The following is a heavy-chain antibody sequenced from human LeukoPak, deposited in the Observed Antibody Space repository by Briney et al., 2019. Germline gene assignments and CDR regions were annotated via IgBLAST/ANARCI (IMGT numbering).Heavy chain of an antibody. CDR1: GFTFSSYA. Sequence: GGSLILSCAASGFTFSSYAMHRVRQAPGKGLEWVAVISYDGSNKYYADSVKGRFTISRDNSKNTLYLQMNSLRAEDTAVYYCARDDYSNYSFDYWGQGTLVTVSS. CDR3: ARDDYSNYSFDY. D-gene: IGHD4-11*01. CDR2: ISYDGSNK. V-gene: IGHV3-30*04. J-gene: IGHJ4*02.